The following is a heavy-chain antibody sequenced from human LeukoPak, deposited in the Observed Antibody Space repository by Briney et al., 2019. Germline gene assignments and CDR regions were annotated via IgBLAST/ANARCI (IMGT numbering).Heavy chain of an antibody. V-gene: IGHV3-23*01. D-gene: IGHD4-23*01. CDR2: VNGGGGST. CDR3: AKIGGNVVY. J-gene: IGHJ4*02. CDR1: GFTVSSNY. Sequence: GGSLRLSCAASGFTVSSNYMSWVRQAPGKGLEWVSSVNGGGGSTYYADSVKGRFTISRDNSKSSLYLQMNSLRAEDTAVYYCAKIGGNVVYWGQGTLVTVSS.